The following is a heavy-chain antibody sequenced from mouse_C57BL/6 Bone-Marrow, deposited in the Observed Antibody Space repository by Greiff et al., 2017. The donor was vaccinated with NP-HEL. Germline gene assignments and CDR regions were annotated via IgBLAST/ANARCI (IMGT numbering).Heavy chain of an antibody. V-gene: IGHV1-22*01. Sequence: VQLKESGPELVKPGASVKMSCKASGYTFTDYNMHWVKQSHGKSLEWIGYINPNNGGTSSNQKFKGKATLTVNKSSSTAYMELRSLTSEDSAVYYCALYYGNYDFAYWGQGTLVTVSA. CDR3: ALYYGNYDFAY. CDR1: GYTFTDYN. CDR2: INPNNGGT. D-gene: IGHD2-1*01. J-gene: IGHJ3*01.